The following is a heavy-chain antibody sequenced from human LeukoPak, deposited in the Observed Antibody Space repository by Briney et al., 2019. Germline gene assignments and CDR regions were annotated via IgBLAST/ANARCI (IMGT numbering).Heavy chain of an antibody. CDR2: IYYSGST. V-gene: IGHV4-59*12. CDR1: GGSISSYY. Sequence: SETLSLTCTVSGGSISSYYWSWIRQPPGKGLEWIGYIYYSGSTNYNPSLKSRVTISVDMSKNQFSLKLSSVTAADTAVYYCARSVDIAATSDYWGQGTLVTVSS. CDR3: ARSVDIAATSDY. D-gene: IGHD5-12*01. J-gene: IGHJ4*02.